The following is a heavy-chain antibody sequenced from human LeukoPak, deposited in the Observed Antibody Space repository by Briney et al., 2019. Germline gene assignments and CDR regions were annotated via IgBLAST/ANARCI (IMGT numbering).Heavy chain of an antibody. D-gene: IGHD1-26*01. V-gene: IGHV3-30-3*01. Sequence: PGGSLRLSCAASGFTFSSYAMHWVRQAPGKGLEWVAVISYDGSNKYYADSVKGRFTISRDNSKNTLYLQMNSLRAEDTAVYYCAREGGSYPALYYFDDWGQGTLVTVSS. CDR1: GFTFSSYA. J-gene: IGHJ4*02. CDR2: ISYDGSNK. CDR3: AREGGSYPALYYFDD.